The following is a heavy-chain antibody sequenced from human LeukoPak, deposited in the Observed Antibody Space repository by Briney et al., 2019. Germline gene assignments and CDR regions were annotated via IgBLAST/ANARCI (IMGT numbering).Heavy chain of an antibody. J-gene: IGHJ4*02. CDR1: GFTFSSFA. Sequence: PGGSLRLSCAASGFTFSSFAMTWVRQAPGKGLEWVLAISGSGASTYYADSVKGRFTISRDNSKNTLYLQMNSLRAEDTAVYYCAKGRGSPYYFEYWGQGTLVTVSS. D-gene: IGHD1-26*01. CDR2: ISGSGAST. CDR3: AKGRGSPYYFEY. V-gene: IGHV3-23*01.